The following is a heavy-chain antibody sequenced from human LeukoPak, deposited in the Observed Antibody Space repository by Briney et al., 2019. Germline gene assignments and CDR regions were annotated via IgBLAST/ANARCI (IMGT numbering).Heavy chain of an antibody. CDR2: VDHTGST. J-gene: IGHJ6*03. D-gene: IGHD5-18*01. Sequence: SETLSLTCTVSDDSITMYYWTWIRQPPGKGLEWIGYVDHTGSTKFNPSLNGRVSISRDTSNNFFSLRLRSVTAADTAVYYCARATEDTAMVTFYYYYYYMDVWGKGTTVTVSS. CDR3: ARATEDTAMVTFYYYYYYMDV. V-gene: IGHV4-59*01. CDR1: DDSITMYY.